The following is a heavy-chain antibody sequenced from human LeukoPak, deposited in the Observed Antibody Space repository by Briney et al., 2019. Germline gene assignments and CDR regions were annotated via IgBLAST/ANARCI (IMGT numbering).Heavy chain of an antibody. J-gene: IGHJ4*02. CDR3: AAAGTFEYFDY. Sequence: SVKVSCKASGGTFITYAISWVRQAPGQGLEWMGGIIPIFGTTNFAQKFQGRVTITADESTSTAYMELSSLRSDDTAVYYCAAAGTFEYFDYWGQGTLVTVST. V-gene: IGHV1-69*13. CDR1: GGTFITYA. CDR2: IIPIFGTT. D-gene: IGHD6-13*01.